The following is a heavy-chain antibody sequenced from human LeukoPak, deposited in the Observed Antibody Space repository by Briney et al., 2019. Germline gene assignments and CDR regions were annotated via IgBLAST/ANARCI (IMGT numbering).Heavy chain of an antibody. V-gene: IGHV1-46*01. CDR1: GYTFTGYY. CDR2: INPSGGST. Sequence: ASVKVSCKASGYTFTGYYMHWVRQAPGQGLEWMGIINPSGGSTSYAQKFQGRVTITRDTSTSTVYMELSSLRSEDTAVYYCATLVEALSFDYWGQGTLVTVSS. CDR3: ATLVEALSFDY. J-gene: IGHJ4*02. D-gene: IGHD2-2*01.